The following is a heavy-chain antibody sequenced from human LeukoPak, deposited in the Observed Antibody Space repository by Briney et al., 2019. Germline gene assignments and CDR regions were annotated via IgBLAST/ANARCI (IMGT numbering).Heavy chain of an antibody. CDR1: GYSFTSYW. CDR3: ARRGSIAPRYSYGMDV. D-gene: IGHD6-6*01. CDR2: IDPTDSYT. Sequence: GESLKISCKGSGYSFTSYWIGWVRQMPGKGLEWMGRIDPTDSYTNYGPSFQGHVTISADKSISTAYLQWSSLKASDTAMYYCARRGSIAPRYSYGMDVLGQGTTVTVSS. J-gene: IGHJ6*02. V-gene: IGHV5-10-1*01.